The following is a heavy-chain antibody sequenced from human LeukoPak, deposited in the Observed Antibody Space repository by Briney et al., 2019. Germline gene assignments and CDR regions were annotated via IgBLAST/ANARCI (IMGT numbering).Heavy chain of an antibody. CDR3: VSRGYCSGGNCYSDY. D-gene: IGHD2-15*01. Sequence: GGSLRLSCAASRFTFSSYWMSWVRQAPGKGLEWVANIKQDGSEKHYADSVKGRFTISRDNAENSLHLQMNSLRAEDTAVYYCVSRGYCSGGNCYSDYWGQGTLVTVSS. CDR2: IKQDGSEK. V-gene: IGHV3-7*01. CDR1: RFTFSSYW. J-gene: IGHJ4*02.